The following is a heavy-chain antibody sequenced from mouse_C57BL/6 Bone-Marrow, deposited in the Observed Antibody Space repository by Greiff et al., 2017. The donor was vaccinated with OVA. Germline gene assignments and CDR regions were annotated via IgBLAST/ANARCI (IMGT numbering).Heavy chain of an antibody. Sequence: VQLKESGGGLVKPGGSLKLSCAASGFTFSDYGMHWVRQAPEKGLEWVAYISSGSSTIYYADTVKGRFTISRDNAKNTLFLQMTSLRSEDTAMYYCARDTTVVAEGFDYWGQGTTLTVSS. V-gene: IGHV5-17*01. CDR3: ARDTTVVAEGFDY. CDR2: ISSGSSTI. CDR1: GFTFSDYG. J-gene: IGHJ2*01. D-gene: IGHD1-1*01.